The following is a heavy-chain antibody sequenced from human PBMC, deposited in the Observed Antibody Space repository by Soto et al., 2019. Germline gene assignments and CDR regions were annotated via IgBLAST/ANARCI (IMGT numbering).Heavy chain of an antibody. V-gene: IGHV1-58*02. CDR1: GFTFTSSA. J-gene: IGHJ6*04. D-gene: IGHD3-3*01. CDR3: AADLAYYDFWSGPMDV. CDR2: IVVGSGNT. Sequence: ASVKVSCKASGFTFTSSAMQWVRQARGQRLEWIGWIVVGSGNTNYAQKFQERVTITRDMSTSTAYMELSSLRSEDTAVYYCAADLAYYDFWSGPMDVWGKGTTVTVSS.